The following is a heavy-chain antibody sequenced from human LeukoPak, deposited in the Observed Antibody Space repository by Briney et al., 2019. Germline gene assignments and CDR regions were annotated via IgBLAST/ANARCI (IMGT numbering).Heavy chain of an antibody. Sequence: PGGSLRLSCAASGVTFSSYWMHWVRQAPGKGLVWVSRINSDGSSTSYADSVKGRFTISRDNAKNTLYLQMNSLRAEDTAVYYCARVGNDFWSGYYAHFDYWGQGTLVTVSS. V-gene: IGHV3-74*01. CDR2: INSDGSST. J-gene: IGHJ4*02. CDR3: ARVGNDFWSGYYAHFDY. CDR1: GVTFSSYW. D-gene: IGHD3-3*01.